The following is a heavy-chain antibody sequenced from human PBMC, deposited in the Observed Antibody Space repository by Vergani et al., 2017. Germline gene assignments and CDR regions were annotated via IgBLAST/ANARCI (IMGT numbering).Heavy chain of an antibody. V-gene: IGHV3-23*01. CDR1: GFTFSSYA. CDR2: ISGSGGTT. D-gene: IGHD5-12*01. Sequence: EVQLLESGGGLVQPGGSLRLSCAASGFTFSSYAMSWVRQAPGKGLEWVSAISGSGGTTYYADSVKGRFTISRDNSKNTLYLQMNSLRAEDTAVYYCAKDREVATIAYYFDYWGQGTLVTVSS. J-gene: IGHJ4*02. CDR3: AKDREVATIAYYFDY.